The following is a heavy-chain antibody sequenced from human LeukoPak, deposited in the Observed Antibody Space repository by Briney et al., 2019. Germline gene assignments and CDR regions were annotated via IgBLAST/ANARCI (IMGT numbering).Heavy chain of an antibody. V-gene: IGHV1-69*05. J-gene: IGHJ4*02. Sequence: EASVKVSCKASGGTFSSYAISWVRQAPGQGLEWMGGIIPIFGTANYAQKFQGRVTITTDESTSTAYMELSSLRSGDTAVYYCARGYYYDSSGYSLWGQGTLVTVSS. CDR2: IIPIFGTA. CDR1: GGTFSSYA. D-gene: IGHD3-22*01. CDR3: ARGYYYDSSGYSL.